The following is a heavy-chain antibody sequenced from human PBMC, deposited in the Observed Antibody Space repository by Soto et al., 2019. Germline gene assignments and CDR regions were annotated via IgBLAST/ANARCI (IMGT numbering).Heavy chain of an antibody. V-gene: IGHV3-23*01. Sequence: EVQLLESGGGFIQSGGSLRLSCAASGFTFSSYAMSWVRQAPGKRLEWLSLISGSGATTYYADSVKGRFIVSRDKSKNTVYLQMNSLRADDTALYYCTKSSVHCSGGSCFDFWGQGTLVTASS. CDR2: ISGSGATT. CDR1: GFTFSSYA. J-gene: IGHJ5*01. CDR3: TKSSVHCSGGSCFDF. D-gene: IGHD2-15*01.